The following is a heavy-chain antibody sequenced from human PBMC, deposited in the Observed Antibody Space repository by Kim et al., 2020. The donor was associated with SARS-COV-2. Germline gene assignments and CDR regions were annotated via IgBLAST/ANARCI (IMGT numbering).Heavy chain of an antibody. J-gene: IGHJ6*02. V-gene: IGHV3-30-3*01. CDR1: GFTFSRHA. D-gene: IGHD3-9*01. Sequence: GGSLRLSCAASGFTFSRHAVHWVRQAPGKGLEWIVVISDEGSNKYYVDSVKGRFTISRDNSKNMVYLQMSSLRAEDTAVYYCARDIHMTTGHYHTMDVWGQGTTVTVSS. CDR3: ARDIHMTTGHYHTMDV. CDR2: ISDEGSNK.